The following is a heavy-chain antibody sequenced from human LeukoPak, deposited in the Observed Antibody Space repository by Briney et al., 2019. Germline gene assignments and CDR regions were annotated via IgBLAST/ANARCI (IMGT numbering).Heavy chain of an antibody. Sequence: SQTLSLTCTVSGGSISSGSYYWSWIRQPAGKGLEWIGRIYTSGSTNYNPSLKSRVTISVDTSKNQFSLKLSSVTAADTAVYYCARHGGFDIVVVPAAPYFDYWGQGTLVTVSS. CDR2: IYTSGST. V-gene: IGHV4-61*02. CDR3: ARHGGFDIVVVPAAPYFDY. CDR1: GGSISSGSYY. D-gene: IGHD2-2*01. J-gene: IGHJ4*02.